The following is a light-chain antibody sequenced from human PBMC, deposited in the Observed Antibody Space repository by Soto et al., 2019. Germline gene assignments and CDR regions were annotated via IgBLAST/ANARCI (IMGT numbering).Light chain of an antibody. J-gene: IGKJ1*01. CDR2: GAY. CDR3: EHYGNLGT. V-gene: IGKV3-20*01. CDR1: QSVSKKY. Sequence: LIMTPSPVTXSLFGRPRPPPTCRDRQSVSKKYLAWYKQNTGKXPXXLIYGAYNRATGTTERFSGSGYGTDLTITRSSLEHEGSAVYYCEHYGNLGTFGKGTKV.